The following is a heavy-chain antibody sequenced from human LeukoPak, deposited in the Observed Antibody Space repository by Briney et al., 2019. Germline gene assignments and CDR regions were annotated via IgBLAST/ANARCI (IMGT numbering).Heavy chain of an antibody. Sequence: GSLRFSCTASGFTFRMYAMSWVRQAPGKGLESVASIIYDGRHTYYAASVKGRFTISRDNSQNTLYLQMNSLRAEDTALYYCAKDGLSYDGSTHVYYFQSLGQGTLVTVSS. D-gene: IGHD3-22*01. J-gene: IGHJ4*02. CDR3: AKDGLSYDGSTHVYYFQS. CDR2: IIYDGRHT. V-gene: IGHV3-23*01. CDR1: GFTFRMYA.